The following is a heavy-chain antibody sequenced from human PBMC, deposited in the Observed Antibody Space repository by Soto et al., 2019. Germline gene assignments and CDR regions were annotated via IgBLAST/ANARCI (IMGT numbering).Heavy chain of an antibody. CDR3: ARLWGGYDYYYGMDV. J-gene: IGHJ6*02. Sequence: GGSLRLSCAASGFTFSSYWMHWARQAPGKGLVWVSRINSDGSSTSYADSVKGRFTISRDNAKNTLYLQMNSLRAEDTAVYYCARLWGGYDYYYGMDVWGQGTTVTVSS. V-gene: IGHV3-74*01. D-gene: IGHD5-12*01. CDR2: INSDGSST. CDR1: GFTFSSYW.